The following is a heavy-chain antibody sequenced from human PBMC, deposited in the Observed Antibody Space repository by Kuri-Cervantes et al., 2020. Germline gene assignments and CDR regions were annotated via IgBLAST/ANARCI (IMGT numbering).Heavy chain of an antibody. J-gene: IGHJ2*01. D-gene: IGHD6-19*01. Sequence: GESLKISCAASGLTFSFSTFSMNWVRQAPGKGLEWVSYVSGSGSTINYADSVRGRFTISRDNAKNSLFLQMNSLGASDTAMYYCARRHGEAETGPDYWYFDLWGRGTLVTVSS. V-gene: IGHV3-48*04. CDR3: ARRHGEAETGPDYWYFDL. CDR1: GLTFSFSTFS. CDR2: VSGSGSTI.